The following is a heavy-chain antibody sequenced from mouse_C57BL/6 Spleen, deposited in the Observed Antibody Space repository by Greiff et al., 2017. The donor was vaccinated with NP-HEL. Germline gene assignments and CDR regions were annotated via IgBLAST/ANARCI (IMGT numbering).Heavy chain of an antibody. J-gene: IGHJ4*01. D-gene: IGHD1-1*01. CDR3: ARPNYYENAMDY. CDR1: GYSITSGYY. Sequence: EVKLMESGPGLVKPSQSLSLTCSVTGYSITSGYYWNWIRQFPGNKLEWMGYISYDGSNNYNPSLKNRISITRDTSKNQFFLKLNSVTTEDTATYYWARPNYYENAMDYWGQGTSVTVSS. V-gene: IGHV3-6*01. CDR2: ISYDGSN.